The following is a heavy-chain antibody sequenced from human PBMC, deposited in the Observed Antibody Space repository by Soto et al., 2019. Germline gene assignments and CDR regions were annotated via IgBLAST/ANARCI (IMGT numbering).Heavy chain of an antibody. D-gene: IGHD3-10*02. CDR1: GESFSGHF. V-gene: IGHV4-34*01. J-gene: IGHJ4*02. CDR2: IDYSGAT. Sequence: QVQLHQWGTGLLKPSETLSLTCSVSGESFSGHFWTWIRQPPGKGLEWIGEIDYSGATHYNASVKSRVSMSVDTNKKQDALKVTSVTAADTAVYYCARGGITPSMFFFDYWGQGTLVIVSS. CDR3: ARGGITPSMFFFDY.